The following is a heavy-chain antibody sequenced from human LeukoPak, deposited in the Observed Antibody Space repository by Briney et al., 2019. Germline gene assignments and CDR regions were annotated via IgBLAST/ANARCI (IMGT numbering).Heavy chain of an antibody. J-gene: IGHJ6*03. Sequence: PSETLSLTCTVSGGSISSSSYYWGWIRQPPGKGLEWIGSVYYSGSTYYNPSLKSRVTISVDTSKNQFSLKLSSVTAADTAVYYCAREGRYNWNYFYYYYYMDVWGKGTTVTVSS. V-gene: IGHV4-39*07. CDR2: VYYSGST. CDR1: GGSISSSSYY. CDR3: AREGRYNWNYFYYYYYMDV. D-gene: IGHD1-7*01.